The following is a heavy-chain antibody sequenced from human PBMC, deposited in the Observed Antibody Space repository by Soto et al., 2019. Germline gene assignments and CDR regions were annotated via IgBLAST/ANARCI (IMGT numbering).Heavy chain of an antibody. J-gene: IGHJ6*02. Sequence: EVQLVESGGGLVKPEKSLRLSCAASGFTFSNAWMNWVRQAPGKGLEWVGRIKSKTDGGTTDYAAPVKGRFTISRDDSKTTLYLQMNSLKTEDTAVYYCTTRIPEAGALDYYYYGMDVWGQGTTVTVSS. V-gene: IGHV3-15*07. D-gene: IGHD6-13*01. CDR1: GFTFSNAW. CDR2: IKSKTDGGTT. CDR3: TTRIPEAGALDYYYYGMDV.